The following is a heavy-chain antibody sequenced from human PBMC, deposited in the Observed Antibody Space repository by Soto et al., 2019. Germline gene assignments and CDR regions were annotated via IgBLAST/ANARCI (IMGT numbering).Heavy chain of an antibody. CDR2: ISYDGRNK. D-gene: IGHD3-3*01. CDR1: GFSFSNYA. J-gene: IGHJ4*02. CDR3: ARDRGDFGVVTPIDY. Sequence: QVQLVESGGGVVQPGRSLRLSCVASGFSFSNYAIHWVRQAPGKGLEWVAVISYDGRNKYYAHSVKGRFTIYRDTSKSTLYLQMNSLRAEDTAIYYCARDRGDFGVVTPIDYWGQGTLVTVSS. V-gene: IGHV3-30*04.